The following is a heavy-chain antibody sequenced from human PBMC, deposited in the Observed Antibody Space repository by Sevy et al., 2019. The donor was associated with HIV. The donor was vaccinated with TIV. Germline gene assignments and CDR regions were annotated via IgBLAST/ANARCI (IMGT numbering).Heavy chain of an antibody. CDR1: GYTFTGYY. J-gene: IGHJ4*02. CDR3: AVGYCSSTSCHIPHWYFDY. CDR2: INPNSGGT. D-gene: IGHD2-2*02. V-gene: IGHV1-2*02. Sequence: ASVKVSCKASGYTFTGYYMHWVRQAPGQGLEWMGWINPNSGGTNYAQKFQGRVNMTRDTSISTAYMELSRLRSDDTAVYYCAVGYCSSTSCHIPHWYFDYWGQGTLVTVSS.